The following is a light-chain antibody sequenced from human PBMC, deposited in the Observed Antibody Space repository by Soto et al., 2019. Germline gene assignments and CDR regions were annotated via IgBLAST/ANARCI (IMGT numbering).Light chain of an antibody. CDR2: GNS. CDR1: SSNIGAGYD. J-gene: IGLJ2*01. CDR3: QSYDSSLSGYVV. Sequence: QPVLTQPPSVSGAPGQRVTISCNGSSSNIGAGYDVHWYQQLPGTAPKLLIYGNSNRPSGVPDRFSGSKSGTSASLAITGLQAEDEADYYCQSYDSSLSGYVVFGGGTKLTVL. V-gene: IGLV1-40*01.